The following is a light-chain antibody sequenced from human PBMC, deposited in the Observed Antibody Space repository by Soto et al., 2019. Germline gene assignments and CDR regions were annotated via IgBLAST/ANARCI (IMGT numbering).Light chain of an antibody. CDR1: RSAVGAYNY. V-gene: IGLV2-8*01. CDR2: EVS. J-gene: IGLJ1*01. Sequence: QSSLGSPPSAPGAPGQAVTISCPGTRSAVGAYNYVSWYQQHPGKAPKLMIYEVSKRPSGVPDRFSGSKSGNTASLTVSGLQTEDEADYYCSSKRGRNSYVFGTGTKVTVL. CDR3: SSKRGRNSYV.